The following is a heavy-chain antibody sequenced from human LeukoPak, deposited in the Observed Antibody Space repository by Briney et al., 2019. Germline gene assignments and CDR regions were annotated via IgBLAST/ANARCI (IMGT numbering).Heavy chain of an antibody. CDR2: IHSSGNT. D-gene: IGHD5-24*01. CDR1: GYSISSGYY. V-gene: IGHV4-38-2*02. CDR3: ARGVSFGYNIYFFDP. J-gene: IGHJ5*02. Sequence: SETLSLTCTVSGYSISSGYYWGWIRPPPGKRLEWVGSIHSSGNTYYNPTLKSRVTMSVDTSKNQFSLKLSSVTAADTAVYYCARGVSFGYNIYFFDPWGQGTLVTVS.